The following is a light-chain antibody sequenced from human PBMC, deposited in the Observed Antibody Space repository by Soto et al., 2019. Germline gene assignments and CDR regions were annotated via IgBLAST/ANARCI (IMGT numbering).Light chain of an antibody. V-gene: IGKV2-28*01. Sequence: TQSPLSLPVTPGEPASISCRSSQSLLHSNGYNYLDWYLQKPGQSPQLLICLGSNRASGVPDRFSGSGSGTDFTLKISRVEAEDVGVYYCMQPLQSWTFGQGTKVDIK. CDR3: MQPLQSWT. CDR2: LGS. CDR1: QSLLHSNGYNY. J-gene: IGKJ1*01.